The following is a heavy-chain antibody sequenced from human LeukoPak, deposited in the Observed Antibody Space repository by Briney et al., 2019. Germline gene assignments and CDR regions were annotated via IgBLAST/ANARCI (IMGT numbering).Heavy chain of an antibody. Sequence: AGGSLRLSCAASGFTVSSNYMSWVRQAPGKGLEWVSVIYSGGSTYYADSVKGRFTISRDNSKNTLYLQMNSLRAEDTAVYYCARDTPLGAFDIWGQGTMVTVSS. CDR3: ARDTPLGAFDI. V-gene: IGHV3-66*01. CDR2: IYSGGST. J-gene: IGHJ3*02. CDR1: GFTVSSNY. D-gene: IGHD3-16*02.